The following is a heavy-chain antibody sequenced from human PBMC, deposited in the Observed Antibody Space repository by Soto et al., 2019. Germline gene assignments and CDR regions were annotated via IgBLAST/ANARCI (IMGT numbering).Heavy chain of an antibody. CDR1: GFTFSTYW. CDR3: ARTYSGSYRVDY. D-gene: IGHD1-26*01. Sequence: GGSLRLSCAASGFTFSTYWMHWVRQAPGKGLVWVSRVNGDATSTTYADSVKGRFTISRDNAKNTLYLQMNSLRAEDTAVYYCARTYSGSYRVDYWGQGTLVTVSS. CDR2: VNGDATST. J-gene: IGHJ4*02. V-gene: IGHV3-74*01.